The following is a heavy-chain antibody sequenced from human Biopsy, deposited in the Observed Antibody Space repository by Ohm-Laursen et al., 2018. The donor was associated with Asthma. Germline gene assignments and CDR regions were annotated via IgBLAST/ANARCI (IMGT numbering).Heavy chain of an antibody. V-gene: IGHV4-39*01. CDR1: GGSMTPTSHY. CDR3: ARRISIFGVVQKDHGMDA. CDR2: ISYGGKT. J-gene: IGHJ6*02. D-gene: IGHD3-3*01. Sequence: GTLSLTCTVSGGSMTPTSHYWDWIRQAPGKGLEWIGYISYGGKTSSNPSLKNRVTISRDTSKNQFSLRLTSVTAADTAVYFCARRISIFGVVQKDHGMDAWGQGTTVIVSS.